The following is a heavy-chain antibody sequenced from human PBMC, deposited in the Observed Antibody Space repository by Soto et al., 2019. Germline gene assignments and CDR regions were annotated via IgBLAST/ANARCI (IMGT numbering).Heavy chain of an antibody. J-gene: IGHJ1*01. D-gene: IGHD6-13*01. V-gene: IGHV3-9*01. CDR1: GFTFDDYA. CDR2: INWNSGSI. Sequence: GGSLRLSCAASGFTFDDYAMHWVRQVPGKGLEWVSGINWNSGSIGYGDSVKGRFAISRDNAKNSLHLQMNSLSAEDTAFYYCVKDESINWYSGHFRHWGQGTLVTVFS. CDR3: VKDESINWYSGHFRH.